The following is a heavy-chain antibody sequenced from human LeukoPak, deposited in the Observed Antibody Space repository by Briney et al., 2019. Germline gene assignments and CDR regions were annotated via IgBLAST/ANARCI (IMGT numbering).Heavy chain of an antibody. V-gene: IGHV3-33*01. CDR2: IWYDGSNK. J-gene: IGHJ4*02. CDR1: GFTFSSYG. D-gene: IGHD3-16*02. Sequence: PGRSLRLSCAASGFTFSSYGMHWVRQAPGKGLEWVAVIWYDGSNKYYADSVKGRFTISRDNSKNTLYLQMNSLRAEDTAVYYCARVSLGELSFDYWGQGTLVTVSS. CDR3: ARVSLGELSFDY.